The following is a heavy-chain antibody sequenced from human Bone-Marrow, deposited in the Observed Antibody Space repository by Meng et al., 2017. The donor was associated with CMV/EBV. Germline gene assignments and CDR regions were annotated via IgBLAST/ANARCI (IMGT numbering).Heavy chain of an antibody. CDR2: INSDGSTT. V-gene: IGHV3-74*01. CDR1: GFTFSSYW. Sequence: GESLKISCAASGFTFSSYWMHWVRQAPGKGLVWVSRINSDGSTTRYADSVKGRFTISRDNARNTLYLQMNRLRAEDTTVYYCARGVYYFDYWGQGTLVTVSS. D-gene: IGHD2-8*01. CDR3: ARGVYYFDY. J-gene: IGHJ4*02.